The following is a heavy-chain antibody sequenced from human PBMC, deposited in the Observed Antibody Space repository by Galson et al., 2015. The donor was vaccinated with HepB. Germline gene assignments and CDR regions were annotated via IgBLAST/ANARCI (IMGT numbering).Heavy chain of an antibody. V-gene: IGHV3-9*01. CDR2: ISWNSGSI. CDR1: GFTFDDYA. Sequence: SLRLSCAASGFTFDDYAMHWVRQAPGKGLEWVSGISWNSGSIGYADSVKGRFTISRDNAKNSLYLQMNSLRAEDTALYYCAKETGSGSRNHFWSGYYYPVYYYYMDVWGKGTTVTVSS. CDR3: AKETGSGSRNHFWSGYYYPVYYYYMDV. D-gene: IGHD3-3*02. J-gene: IGHJ6*03.